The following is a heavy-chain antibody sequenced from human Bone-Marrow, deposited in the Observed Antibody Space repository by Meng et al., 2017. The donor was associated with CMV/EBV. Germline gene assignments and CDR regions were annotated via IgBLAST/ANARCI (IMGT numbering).Heavy chain of an antibody. Sequence: GGSLRLSCAASGFTLNNAWMSWVRQAPGKGLEWVGRIRSESDGGTTDYAAPVKGRFSISRDNSKKTLYLQMNSLKTEDTAVYYCTTKLRFLQWFQEIDEKYWGQGTLVTVSS. D-gene: IGHD3-3*01. CDR3: TTKLRFLQWFQEIDEKY. CDR1: GFTLNNAW. J-gene: IGHJ4*02. CDR2: IRSESDGGTT. V-gene: IGHV3-15*01.